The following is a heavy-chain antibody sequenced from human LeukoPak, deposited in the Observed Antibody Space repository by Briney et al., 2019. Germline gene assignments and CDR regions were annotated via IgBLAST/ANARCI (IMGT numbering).Heavy chain of an antibody. CDR1: GGSFSGYY. V-gene: IGHV4-34*01. J-gene: IGHJ3*02. D-gene: IGHD3-10*01. CDR2: INHSGST. Sequence: SETLSLTCAVYGGSFSGYYWSWIRQPPGKGLEWIGEINHSGSTNYNPSLKSRVTISVDTSKNQFSLKLSSVTAADTAVYYCARLNSGESVAFDIWGQGTMVTVSS. CDR3: ARLNSGESVAFDI.